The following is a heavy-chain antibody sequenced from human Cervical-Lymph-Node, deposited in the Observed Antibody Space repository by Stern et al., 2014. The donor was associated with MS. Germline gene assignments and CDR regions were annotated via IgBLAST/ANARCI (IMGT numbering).Heavy chain of an antibody. V-gene: IGHV3-30*04. CDR2: ISSDGSDK. J-gene: IGHJ4*02. CDR3: ARTPGHDFWTYFDY. D-gene: IGHD3-3*01. CDR1: GFTFTTHA. Sequence: DQLGESGGGLVQPGTSLRLSCAASGFTFTTHALYWVRQAPGKAVEWVAVISSDGSDKFYTASVKGRFSISRDNSNNMLFLQMNSLRPDDTAVYSCARTPGHDFWTYFDYWGQGVLVTVSS.